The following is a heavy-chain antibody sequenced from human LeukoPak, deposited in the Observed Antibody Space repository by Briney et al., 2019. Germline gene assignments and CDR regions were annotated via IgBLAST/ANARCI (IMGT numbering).Heavy chain of an antibody. Sequence: GASVKVSCKASGGTFSSYAISWVRQAPGQGLEWMGGIIPIFGTANYAQKFQGRVTITADESTSTAYMELSSLRSEDTAVYYCARDPFVPVVAATPPIYYYYYGMDVWGQGTTVTVSS. V-gene: IGHV1-69*13. CDR3: ARDPFVPVVAATPPIYYYYYGMDV. CDR1: GGTFSSYA. CDR2: IIPIFGTA. D-gene: IGHD2-15*01. J-gene: IGHJ6*02.